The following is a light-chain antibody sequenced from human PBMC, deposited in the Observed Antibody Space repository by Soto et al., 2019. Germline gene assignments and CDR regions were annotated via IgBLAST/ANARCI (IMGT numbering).Light chain of an antibody. V-gene: IGKV3-11*01. Sequence: EIVLTQSPATLSLSPGERATLSCRASQNVGGYLAWYQQKPCQAPRLLISDASNRAAGIPARFSGIGSGTDFTLTSSSLEPEDCAVYYCQQRNSWPLTCGGGTKVEIK. CDR3: QQRNSWPLT. J-gene: IGKJ4*01. CDR1: QNVGGY. CDR2: DAS.